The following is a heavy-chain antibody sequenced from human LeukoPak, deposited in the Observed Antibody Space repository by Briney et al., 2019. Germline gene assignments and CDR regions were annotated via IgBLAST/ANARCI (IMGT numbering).Heavy chain of an antibody. D-gene: IGHD6-13*01. Sequence: QPGGSLRLSCAASGFTFGNSWVHWVRQAPGKGLVWVSLINADGSTATYADSVKGRFTISRDNSKNTLYLQMNSLRAEDTAVYYCAKVSGGGFITASGSDYWGQGTLVTVSS. CDR2: INADGSTA. CDR1: GFTFGNSW. V-gene: IGHV3-74*01. CDR3: AKVSGGGFITASGSDY. J-gene: IGHJ4*02.